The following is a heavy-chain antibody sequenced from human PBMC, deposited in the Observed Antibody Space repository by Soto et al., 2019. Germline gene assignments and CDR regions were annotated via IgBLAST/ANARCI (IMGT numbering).Heavy chain of an antibody. V-gene: IGHV3-48*02. CDR3: EREGWPRLQTCMDV. J-gene: IGHJ6*02. Sequence: GGSLRLSCAASGFTFRSYSMNWVRQAPGKGLEWVSYISSSNRTINYADSVKGRFIISRDNAKNSLYLQMHSLRDEDTAVYYCEREGWPRLQTCMDVWGQGTTVTVSS. D-gene: IGHD2-15*01. CDR1: GFTFRSYS. CDR2: ISSSNRTI.